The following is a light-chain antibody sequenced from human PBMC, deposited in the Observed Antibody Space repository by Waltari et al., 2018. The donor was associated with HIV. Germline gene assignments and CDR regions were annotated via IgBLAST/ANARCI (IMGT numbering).Light chain of an antibody. CDR3: SSYTSSGTWV. CDR2: EVN. Sequence: QSALTQPASVSGSHGQSITISCTGTSSDIGGYNFFSWYQQHPGDAPKLMIYEVNNRPSGVSYRFSASKSDNTASLTISGLQAEDEADYYCSSYTSSGTWVFGGGTKLRVL. J-gene: IGLJ3*02. V-gene: IGLV2-14*03. CDR1: SSDIGGYNF.